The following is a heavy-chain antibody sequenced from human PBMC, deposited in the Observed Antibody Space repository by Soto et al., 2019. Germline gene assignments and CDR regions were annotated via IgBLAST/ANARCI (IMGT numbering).Heavy chain of an antibody. D-gene: IGHD6-19*01. Sequence: EVQLVESGGGLVQPGGSLRLSCVASGLTFSSYWMSWVRQAPGKGLEWVATIKQDGSEKYYVDSVKGRFTISRDNSKNSLFLQRSSLRADDTALYYCARRFSSGWYGEFDPWGQGTLVTVSS. J-gene: IGHJ5*02. CDR1: GLTFSSYW. CDR2: IKQDGSEK. CDR3: ARRFSSGWYGEFDP. V-gene: IGHV3-7*01.